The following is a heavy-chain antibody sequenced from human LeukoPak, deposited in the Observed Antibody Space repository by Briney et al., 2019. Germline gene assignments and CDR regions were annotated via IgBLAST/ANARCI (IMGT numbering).Heavy chain of an antibody. V-gene: IGHV3-53*01. J-gene: IGHJ4*02. CDR1: GLTVSSNY. CDR3: ARGNIAVAGLFDY. CDR2: LYSGGST. Sequence: GGSLRLSCAASGLTVSSNYMTWVRQAPGKGLERVSVLYSGGSTYYADSVKGRFTISRDNSKNTLYLQMNSLRAEDTAVYYCARGNIAVAGLFDYWGQGTLVTVSS. D-gene: IGHD6-19*01.